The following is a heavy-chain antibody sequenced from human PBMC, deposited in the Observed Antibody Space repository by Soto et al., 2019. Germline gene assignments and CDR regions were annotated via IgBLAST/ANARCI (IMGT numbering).Heavy chain of an antibody. CDR1: GGSFSGYY. CDR2: INHSGST. D-gene: IGHD2-2*01. J-gene: IGHJ5*02. Sequence: PSETLSLTCAVYGGSFSGYYWSWIRQPPGKGLEWIGEINHSGSTNYNPSLKSRVTISVDTSKNQFSLKLSSVTAADTAVYYCARGPYCSSTSCIGLNWFDPWGQGTLVTVSS. CDR3: ARGPYCSSTSCIGLNWFDP. V-gene: IGHV4-34*01.